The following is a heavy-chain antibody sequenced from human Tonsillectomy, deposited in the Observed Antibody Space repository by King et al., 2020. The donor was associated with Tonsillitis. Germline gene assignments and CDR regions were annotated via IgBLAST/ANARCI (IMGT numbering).Heavy chain of an antibody. V-gene: IGHV3-13*01. CDR2: IGTASDT. J-gene: IGHJ3*02. D-gene: IGHD6-19*01. CDR1: GFSFSTYD. Sequence: VQLVESGGGLVQPGGSLRLSCAGSGFSFSTYDMHWVRHATGKGLEWVSTIGTASDTYYPGSVKGRFTISRENARSSLYLQMNSLTAGDTAVYYCARGGSAVAGDYDAFDIWGQGTMVTVSS. CDR3: ARGGSAVAGDYDAFDI.